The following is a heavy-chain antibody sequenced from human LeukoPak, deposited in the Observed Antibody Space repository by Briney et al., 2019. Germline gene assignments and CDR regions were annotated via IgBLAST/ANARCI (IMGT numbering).Heavy chain of an antibody. J-gene: IGHJ4*02. CDR1: GFTFSSYA. Sequence: PGGSLRLSCAASGFTFSSYAMSWVRQAPGKGLEWVPAISGSGGSTYYADSVKGRFTISRDNSKNTLYLQMNSLRAEDTAVYYCAKRADIVVVPAAIGDYWGQGTLVTVSS. D-gene: IGHD2-2*02. CDR3: AKRADIVVVPAAIGDY. V-gene: IGHV3-23*01. CDR2: ISGSGGST.